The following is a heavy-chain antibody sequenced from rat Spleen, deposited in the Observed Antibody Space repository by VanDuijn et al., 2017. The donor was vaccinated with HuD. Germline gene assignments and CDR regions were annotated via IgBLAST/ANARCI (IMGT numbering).Heavy chain of an antibody. CDR2: INNAGST. CDR1: GYSISSSYK. CDR3: ARGVMDA. J-gene: IGHJ4*01. V-gene: IGHV3-3*01. Sequence: EGQLQESGPGLVKPSQSLSLTCSVTGYSISSSYKWNWIRKFPGNKLEWMGYINNAGSTNYNPSLKSRISITRDTSKNQFFLQINSVTTEDTATYYCARGVMDAWGQGASVTVSS.